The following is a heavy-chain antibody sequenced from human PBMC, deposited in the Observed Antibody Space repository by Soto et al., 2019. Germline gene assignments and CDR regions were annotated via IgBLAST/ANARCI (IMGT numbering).Heavy chain of an antibody. CDR2: IIPIFGTA. CDR1: GGTFCSYA. Sequence: QVQLVQSGAEVEKPGSSVKVSCKASGGTFCSYAISWLRQAPGQGLEWMVGIIPIFGTANYAQNFQGRVTITAYESTGTAYMELSSVRSEDTAVYYCASPSVLVPDAMTQGCYYELWCRGALVTVTS. V-gene: IGHV1-69*12. J-gene: IGHJ2*01. CDR3: ASPSVLVPDAMTQGCYYEL. D-gene: IGHD2-2*01.